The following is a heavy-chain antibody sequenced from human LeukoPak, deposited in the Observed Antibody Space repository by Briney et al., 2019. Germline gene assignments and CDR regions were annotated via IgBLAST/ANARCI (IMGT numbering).Heavy chain of an antibody. Sequence: SETLSLTCTVSGGSISSYYWSWIRLPPGKGLEWIGYIYYSGSTNYNPSLKSRVTISVDTPKNQFSLKLSSVTAADTAVYYCARASGSSGHYYYYMDVWGKGTTVTVSS. J-gene: IGHJ6*03. D-gene: IGHD6-13*01. CDR2: IYYSGST. CDR1: GGSISSYY. CDR3: ARASGSSGHYYYYMDV. V-gene: IGHV4-59*01.